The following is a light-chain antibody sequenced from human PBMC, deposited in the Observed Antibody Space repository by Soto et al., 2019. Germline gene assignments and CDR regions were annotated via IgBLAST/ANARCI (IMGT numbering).Light chain of an antibody. V-gene: IGKV3-20*01. CDR1: QSVSDDY. CDR2: GAS. Sequence: EIVMTQSPGTLSLSPGERATLSCRASQSVSDDYLAWYQQKPGQAPRLVISGASTRATGIPDRFRGSGSGTDFTLSSSSLEPEDFAIYYCQQYGSTPYTFGQGTRLEIK. CDR3: QQYGSTPYT. J-gene: IGKJ2*01.